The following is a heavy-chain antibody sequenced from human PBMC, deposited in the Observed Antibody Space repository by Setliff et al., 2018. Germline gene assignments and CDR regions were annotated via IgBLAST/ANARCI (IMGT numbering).Heavy chain of an antibody. CDR1: GFTFSGSA. V-gene: IGHV3-73*01. J-gene: IGHJ3*02. CDR2: IRGRTDNYAT. D-gene: IGHD5-18*01. CDR3: TFARDGYDVFDI. Sequence: GGSLRLSCAASGFTFSGSAMYWVRQASGKGLEWVGRIRGRTDNYATAYAASVRGRFTISRDDSKNTAYLQMNSLKTEDTAVYYCTFARDGYDVFDIWGQGTMVTVSS.